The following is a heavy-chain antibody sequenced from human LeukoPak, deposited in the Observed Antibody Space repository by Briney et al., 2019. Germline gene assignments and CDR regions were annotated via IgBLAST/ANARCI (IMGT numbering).Heavy chain of an antibody. D-gene: IGHD6-19*01. CDR1: GGSFSGYY. CDR3: ARVVAVAGTVSYFDY. Sequence: PSETLSLTCAVYGGSFSGYYWSWIRQPPGKGLEWVGEINHIQTTNSPPSLHSPVPISVDPSKPHFSLQLRSVPAADPAVYYCARVVAVAGTVSYFDYWGQGPLVTVSS. CDR2: INHIQTT. V-gene: IGHV4-34*01. J-gene: IGHJ4*02.